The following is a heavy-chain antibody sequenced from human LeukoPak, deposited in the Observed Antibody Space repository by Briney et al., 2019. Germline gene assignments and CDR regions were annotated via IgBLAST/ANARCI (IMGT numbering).Heavy chain of an antibody. V-gene: IGHV3-74*01. D-gene: IGHD6-13*01. CDR3: ARVNIAAAGHFDY. CDR1: GFTFSLYW. J-gene: IGHJ4*02. CDR2: INSDGNST. Sequence: GGSLRLSCAASGFTFSLYWMHWVRQAPGKGLVWVSRINSDGNSTDYAGSVKGRFTVSRDNAKSTLYLQMNSLIAEDTAVYYCARVNIAAAGHFDYWGQGTLVTVSS.